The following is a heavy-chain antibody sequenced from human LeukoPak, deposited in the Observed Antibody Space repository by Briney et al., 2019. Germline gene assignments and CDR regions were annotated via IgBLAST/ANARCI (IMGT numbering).Heavy chain of an antibody. CDR2: IIPILGIA. D-gene: IGHD3-16*01. CDR1: GGTFSSYA. V-gene: IGHV1-69*04. J-gene: IGHJ5*02. Sequence: GSSVKVSSKAPGGTFSSYAISWVRQAPGQGLEWMGRIIPILGIANYAQKFQGRVTITADKSTSTAYMELSSLRSEDTAVYYCARVAFGVDPWGQGTLVTVSS. CDR3: ARVAFGVDP.